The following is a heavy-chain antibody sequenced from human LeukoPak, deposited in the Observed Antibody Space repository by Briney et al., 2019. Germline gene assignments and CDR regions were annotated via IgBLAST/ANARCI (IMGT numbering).Heavy chain of an antibody. V-gene: IGHV3-23*01. Sequence: GGSLRLSCAASGFTFSSSAMSWVRQAPGKGLEWVSAISNNGGYTYYADSVQGRFTISRDNSKSTLCLQMNNLRVDDTAVYYCARVRDVYNHVFENWGQGTLVTVS. J-gene: IGHJ4*02. CDR1: GFTFSSSA. CDR3: ARVRDVYNHVFEN. CDR2: ISNNGGYT. D-gene: IGHD5-24*01.